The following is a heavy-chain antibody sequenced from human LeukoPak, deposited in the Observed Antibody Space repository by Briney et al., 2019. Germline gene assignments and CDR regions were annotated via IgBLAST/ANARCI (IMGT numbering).Heavy chain of an antibody. CDR2: ISSSGSTI. Sequence: KTGGSLRLSCAASGFIFSDYYMSWIRQAPGKGLEWVSYISSSGSTIYCADSVKGRFTISRDNAKSSLYLQMNSLRAEDTAVYYCARDRTAISTAEWDYYYYIDVWGKGATVTVS. CDR3: ARDRTAISTAEWDYYYYIDV. CDR1: GFIFSDYY. V-gene: IGHV3-11*04. J-gene: IGHJ6*03. D-gene: IGHD1-26*01.